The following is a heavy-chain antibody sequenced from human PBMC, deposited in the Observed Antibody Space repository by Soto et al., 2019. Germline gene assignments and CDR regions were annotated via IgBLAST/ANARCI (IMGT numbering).Heavy chain of an antibody. V-gene: IGHV4-4*07. CDR3: ARGSVPADD. D-gene: IGHD4-17*01. J-gene: IGHJ4*02. CDR2: IYASGIP. CDR1: GVSLSNWH. Sequence: SETLSLTCTVSGVSLSNWHWSWIRQPAGEGLEWIGRIYASGIPDYIPSLKSRLIMSIATSNNQFSLKLTSVTAADTAMYYCARGSVPADDWGQGSLVTVS.